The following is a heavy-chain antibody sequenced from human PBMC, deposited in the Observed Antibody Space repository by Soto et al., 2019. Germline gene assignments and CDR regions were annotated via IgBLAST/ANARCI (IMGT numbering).Heavy chain of an antibody. V-gene: IGHV3-30*18. CDR3: AKDRNRFNWNDDYYYYYGMDV. D-gene: IGHD1-20*01. J-gene: IGHJ6*02. Sequence: LRLSCAASGFTFSSYGMHWVRQAPGKGLEWVAVISYDGSNKYYADSVKGRFTISRDNSKNTLYLQMNSLRAEDTAVYYCAKDRNRFNWNDDYYYYYGMDVWGQGTTVTVSS. CDR1: GFTFSSYG. CDR2: ISYDGSNK.